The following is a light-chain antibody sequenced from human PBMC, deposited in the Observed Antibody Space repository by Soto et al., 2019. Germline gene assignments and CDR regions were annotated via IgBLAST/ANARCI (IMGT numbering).Light chain of an antibody. V-gene: IGKV1-12*01. CDR3: QQANSYPFT. J-gene: IGKJ3*01. CDR1: QGIRSW. Sequence: DIQMTQSPSYVSASIGDRVTITCRASQGIRSWLAWYQQKPGKAPQLLIYAASSLQSGVPSRFSGSGSGTDFTLTSSSLQPEDFATYFCQQANSYPFTFGPGTKVDVK. CDR2: AAS.